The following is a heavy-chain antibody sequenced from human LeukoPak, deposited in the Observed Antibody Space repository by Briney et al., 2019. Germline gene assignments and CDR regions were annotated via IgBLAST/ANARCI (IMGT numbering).Heavy chain of an antibody. V-gene: IGHV3-66*01. D-gene: IGHD3-10*01. Sequence: GGSLRLSCAASGFTVSYNYMSWVRQAPGKGLEWVSVIYSGGSTYYADSVKGRFTISRDNSKNTLYLQMNNLRAEDTAVYYCVAMVRGVIIAYFDYWGQGTLVTVSS. CDR2: IYSGGST. J-gene: IGHJ4*02. CDR3: VAMVRGVIIAYFDY. CDR1: GFTVSYNY.